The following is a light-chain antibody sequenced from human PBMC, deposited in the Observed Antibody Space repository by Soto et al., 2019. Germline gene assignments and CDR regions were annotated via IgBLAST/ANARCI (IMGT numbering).Light chain of an antibody. CDR1: RNIRRS. CDR3: QQYENWPPVT. J-gene: IGKJ4*01. V-gene: IGKV3-15*01. CDR2: NSY. Sequence: IVMTQSPATLSVSPGERVTLSCRASRNIRRSLAWYQQKPGQPPRLLIYNSYTRATGIAARFSGSGSGTDLTLTISSLQVEDSEVYFCQQYENWPPVTFGGVTTVDMK.